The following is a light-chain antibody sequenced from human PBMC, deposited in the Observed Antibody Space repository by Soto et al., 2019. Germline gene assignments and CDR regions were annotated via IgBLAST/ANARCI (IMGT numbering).Light chain of an antibody. CDR3: QQLNSYPRFT. CDR2: AAS. V-gene: IGKV1-9*01. Sequence: IHVTQSPATLSASIGDRVTITGRAGHGISSYLAWYQQKPGKAPKLLIYAASTMQSGVPSRFSGSGSGTEFTLTISSLQPEDFATYYCQQLNSYPRFTFGPGTKVDIK. CDR1: HGISSY. J-gene: IGKJ3*01.